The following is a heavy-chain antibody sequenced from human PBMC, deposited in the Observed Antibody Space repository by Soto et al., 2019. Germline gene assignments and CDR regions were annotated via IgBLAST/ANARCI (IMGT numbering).Heavy chain of an antibody. D-gene: IGHD6-13*01. CDR1: GFTFSSYA. Sequence: GGSLRLSGAASGFTFSSYAMSWVRQAPGKGLEWVSAISGSGGSTYYADSVKGRFTISRDNSKNTLYLQMNSLRAEDTAVYYCAKYSSSWYVGGVDVWGQGTTVTVSS. V-gene: IGHV3-23*01. J-gene: IGHJ6*02. CDR3: AKYSSSWYVGGVDV. CDR2: ISGSGGST.